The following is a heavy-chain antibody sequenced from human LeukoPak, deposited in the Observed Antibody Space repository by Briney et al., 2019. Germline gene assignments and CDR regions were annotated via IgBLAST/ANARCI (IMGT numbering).Heavy chain of an antibody. D-gene: IGHD2-2*01. CDR2: ISYDGSNK. V-gene: IGHV3-30*18. J-gene: IGHJ4*02. CDR3: AKEYCSSTSCYFDY. CDR1: GFTFSSYG. Sequence: PGGSLRLSCAASGFTFSSYGMHWVRQAPGKGLEWVAVISYDGSNKYYADSVKGRFTISRHNSKNTLYLQMNSPRAEDPAVYYCAKEYCSSTSCYFDYWGQGTLVTVSS.